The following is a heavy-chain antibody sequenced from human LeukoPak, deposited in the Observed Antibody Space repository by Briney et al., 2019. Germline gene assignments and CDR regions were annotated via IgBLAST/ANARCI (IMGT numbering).Heavy chain of an antibody. Sequence: GGSLRLSCAASGFTFSTYAMHWVRQAPGKGLEWVAVISYDGTTKYHADSVKGRFTISGDNSKNTLYLQMNTLRAEDTAVYYCARVRIVGATYDAFDIWGQGTMVTVSS. V-gene: IGHV3-30-3*01. CDR3: ARVRIVGATYDAFDI. CDR1: GFTFSTYA. D-gene: IGHD1-26*01. J-gene: IGHJ3*02. CDR2: ISYDGTTK.